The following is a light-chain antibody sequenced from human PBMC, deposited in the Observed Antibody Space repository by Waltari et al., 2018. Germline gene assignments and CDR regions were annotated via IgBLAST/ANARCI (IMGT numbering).Light chain of an antibody. Sequence: DTVVTQAPLSLPVTSSEPATIACRSSQSLLNSNGYYYLAWYLQKPGQSQQLLIYLGSNRASGVPDRFSGSGSGTDFTLKISRVEAEDVGVYYCMQTKQTPYTFGQGTKLEIK. V-gene: IGKV2-28*01. CDR3: MQTKQTPYT. CDR2: LGS. J-gene: IGKJ2*01. CDR1: QSLLNSNGYYY.